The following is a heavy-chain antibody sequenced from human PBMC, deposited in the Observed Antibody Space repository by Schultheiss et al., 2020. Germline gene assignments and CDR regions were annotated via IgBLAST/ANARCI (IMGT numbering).Heavy chain of an antibody. V-gene: IGHV4-34*01. J-gene: IGHJ3*02. CDR3: ATFYYYDSRDAFDI. Sequence: SETLSLTCAVYGWSFSGYYWSWIRQPPGKGLEWIGEITHSGSTNYNPSLKSRVTISVDTSKNQFSLKLSSVTAADTALYYCATFYYYDSRDAFDIWGQGTMVTVSS. CDR1: GWSFSGYY. CDR2: ITHSGST. D-gene: IGHD3-22*01.